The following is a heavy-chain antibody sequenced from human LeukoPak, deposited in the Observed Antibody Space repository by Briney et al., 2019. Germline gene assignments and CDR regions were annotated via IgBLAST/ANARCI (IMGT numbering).Heavy chain of an antibody. Sequence: PGGSLRLSCAASGFTFSSYAMSWVRQAPGKGLEWVSAISGSGGSTYYADSVKGRFTISRDNSKNTLYLQTNSLRAEDTAVYYCAKDIYYYDSSGYFDYWGQGTLVTVSS. CDR1: GFTFSSYA. V-gene: IGHV3-23*01. CDR3: AKDIYYYDSSGYFDY. CDR2: ISGSGGST. D-gene: IGHD3-22*01. J-gene: IGHJ4*02.